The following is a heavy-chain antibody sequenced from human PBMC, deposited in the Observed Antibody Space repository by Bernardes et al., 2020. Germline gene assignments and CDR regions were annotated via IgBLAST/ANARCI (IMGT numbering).Heavy chain of an antibody. CDR3: ARELEATGSPVGGFDV. D-gene: IGHD2-21*02. CDR1: GLIVTNNY. V-gene: IGHV3-53*01. CDR2: IYRDDRT. J-gene: IGHJ3*01. Sequence: GGSLRLSCAGSGLIVTNNYLSWVRQTPGKGLEWVSTIYRDDRTTYAESVKGRFTISRDESKNTLVLQMNSLRVDDTGVYYCARELEATGSPVGGFDVWGQGTTVTVSS.